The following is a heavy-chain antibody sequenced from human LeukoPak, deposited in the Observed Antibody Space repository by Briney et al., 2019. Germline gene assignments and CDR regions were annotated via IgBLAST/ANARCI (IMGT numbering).Heavy chain of an antibody. D-gene: IGHD2-15*01. V-gene: IGHV3-7*01. CDR1: GFTFSSYW. CDR3: ARDPGPWARAAGGFDY. CDR2: IKQDGSEK. Sequence: GGSLRLSCAASGFTFSSYWMSWVRQAPGKGLEWVANIKQDGSEKYYVDSVKGRFTISRDNAKNSLYLQMNSLRAEDTAVYYCARDPGPWARAAGGFDYWGQGTRVTVSS. J-gene: IGHJ4*02.